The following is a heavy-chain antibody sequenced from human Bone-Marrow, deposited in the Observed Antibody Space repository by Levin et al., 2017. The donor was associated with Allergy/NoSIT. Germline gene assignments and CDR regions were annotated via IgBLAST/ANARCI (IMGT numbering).Heavy chain of an antibody. CDR2: IYYGGRT. Sequence: SETLSLTCTVSGDSLTSHYWSWIRQSPGKGLEWIGFIYYGGRTNYNASLKSRVRISVDTSKNQFSLRLATVTAADTAVYYCAQADSSSWNPPEYYFDCWGQGALVAVSS. V-gene: IGHV4-59*11. CDR1: GDSLTSHY. CDR3: AQADSSSWNPPEYYFDC. D-gene: IGHD6-13*01. J-gene: IGHJ4*02.